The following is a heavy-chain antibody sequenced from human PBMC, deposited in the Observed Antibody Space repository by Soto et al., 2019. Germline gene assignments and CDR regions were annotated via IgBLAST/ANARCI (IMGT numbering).Heavy chain of an antibody. CDR3: ARDTPPTDY. CDR2: ISAYNTNT. V-gene: IGHV1-18*01. Sequence: QVQLVKSGAEVKKPGASVKVSCKSSGYTFTSANISWVRQAPGQGLEWRGWISAYNTNTNYAQKIQGRVTMTTDTLPSTAYMELRRLRSYDTAVHYCARDTPPTDYWGQGTLGTVSS. CDR1: GYTFTSAN. J-gene: IGHJ4*02.